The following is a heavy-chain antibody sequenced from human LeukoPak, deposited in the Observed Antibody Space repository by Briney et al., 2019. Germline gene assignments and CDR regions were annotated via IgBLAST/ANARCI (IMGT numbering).Heavy chain of an antibody. CDR3: ARGGYYYVRVFDY. J-gene: IGHJ4*02. V-gene: IGHV3-64*04. CDR2: ISSNGGST. CDR1: GFTFSSYA. Sequence: PGGSLRLSCSASGFTFSSYAMHWVRQAPGKGLEYVSAISSNGGSTYYADSVKGRFTISRDNSKNTLYLQMNSLRAEDTAVYYCARGGYYYVRVFDYWGQGTLVTVSS. D-gene: IGHD3-22*01.